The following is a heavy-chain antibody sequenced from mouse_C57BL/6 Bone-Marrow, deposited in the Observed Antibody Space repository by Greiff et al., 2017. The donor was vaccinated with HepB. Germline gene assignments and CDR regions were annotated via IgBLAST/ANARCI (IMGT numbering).Heavy chain of an antibody. CDR3: APYGPLNFDY. V-gene: IGHV1-74*01. CDR2: IHPSDSDT. CDR1: GYTFTSYW. Sequence: VQLQQPGAELVKPGASVKVSCKASGYTFTSYWMHWVKQRPGQSLEWIGKIHPSDSDTNYNQKFKGKATLTVDKPSSTAYMHLSSLTSEDSAVYYGAPYGPLNFDYWGQGTTLTVSS. D-gene: IGHD1-1*01. J-gene: IGHJ2*01.